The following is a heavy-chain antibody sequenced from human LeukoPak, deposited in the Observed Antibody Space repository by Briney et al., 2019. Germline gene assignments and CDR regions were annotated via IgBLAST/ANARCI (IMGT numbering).Heavy chain of an antibody. Sequence: GGSLRLSCAASGFTFSSYAMSWVRQAPGKGLEWVSAISGSGGSTYYADSVKGRFTISRDNSKNTLYLQMNSLRVEDTAVYYCAKEVDWDIVATIFDYWGQGTLVTVSS. V-gene: IGHV3-23*01. CDR2: ISGSGGST. D-gene: IGHD5-12*01. CDR3: AKEVDWDIVATIFDY. J-gene: IGHJ4*02. CDR1: GFTFSSYA.